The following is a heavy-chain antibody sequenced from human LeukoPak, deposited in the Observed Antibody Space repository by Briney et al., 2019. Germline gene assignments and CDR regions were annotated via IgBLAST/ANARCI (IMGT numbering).Heavy chain of an antibody. Sequence: GGSLRLSCAASGFTVSSNYMSWVRQAPGKGLEWVSVIYSGGSTYYADSVKGRFTISRDNSKDALYLQMNSLRAEDTAVYYCARNLGNHPGSYWGQGTLVTVSS. CDR2: IYSGGST. D-gene: IGHD1-14*01. V-gene: IGHV3-53*01. CDR3: ARNLGNHPGSY. J-gene: IGHJ4*02. CDR1: GFTVSSNY.